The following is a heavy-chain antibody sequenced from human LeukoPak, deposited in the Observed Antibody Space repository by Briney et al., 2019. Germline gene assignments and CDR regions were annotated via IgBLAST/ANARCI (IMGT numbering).Heavy chain of an antibody. J-gene: IGHJ4*02. V-gene: IGHV3-23*01. Sequence: GGSLRLSCTASGFTFSSYAMSWVRQAPGKGLEWVSVMSGSGGSTYYADSVKGRFTVSRDNSKNTLYLQMNSLRAEDTAVYYCANPDSSGFYFSNRLDFWGQGTLVTVSS. CDR2: MSGSGGST. CDR1: GFTFSSYA. CDR3: ANPDSSGFYFSNRLDF. D-gene: IGHD3-22*01.